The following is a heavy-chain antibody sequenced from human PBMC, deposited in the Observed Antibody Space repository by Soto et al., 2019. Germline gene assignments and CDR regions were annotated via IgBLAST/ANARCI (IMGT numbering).Heavy chain of an antibody. J-gene: IGHJ4*02. CDR1: GYTFTSYG. CDR3: ARARYYYDSSDYYPTLYYFDY. CDR2: ISAYNGNT. D-gene: IGHD3-22*01. Sequence: GASVKVSCKASGYTFTSYGISWVRQAPGQGLEWMGWISAYNGNTNYAQKLQGRVTMTTDTSTSTAYMELRSLRSDDTAVYYCARARYYYDSSDYYPTLYYFDYWGQGTLVTVSS. V-gene: IGHV1-18*04.